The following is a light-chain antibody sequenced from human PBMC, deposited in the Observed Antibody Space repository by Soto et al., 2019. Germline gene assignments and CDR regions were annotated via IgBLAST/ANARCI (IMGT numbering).Light chain of an antibody. CDR3: QQCGSSST. CDR1: QTFSNSF. V-gene: IGKV3-20*01. J-gene: IGKJ5*01. CDR2: GAS. Sequence: ELALTQSPGTLSLSPGERATPPCRASQTFSNSFLSWFQQIPGQAPRILIYGASMRATGIPDRCSGGGSGTVFTLTISRLDPEDVAVYYCQQCGSSSTLGQGTRLEIK.